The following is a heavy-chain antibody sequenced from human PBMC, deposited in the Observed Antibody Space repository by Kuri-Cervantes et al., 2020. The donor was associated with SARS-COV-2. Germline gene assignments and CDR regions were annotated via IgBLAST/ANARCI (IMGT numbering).Heavy chain of an antibody. V-gene: IGHV3-7*03. Sequence: GESLKISCAASGFTFSSYWMSWVRQAPGKGLEWVANIKQDGSEKYYVDSVKGRFTISRDNAKNSLYLQMNSLRVEDTAIYYCAKAEALSEFGYYFYAMDVWGQGTTVTVSS. D-gene: IGHD3-16*01. CDR1: GFTFSSYW. J-gene: IGHJ6*02. CDR3: AKAEALSEFGYYFYAMDV. CDR2: IKQDGSEK.